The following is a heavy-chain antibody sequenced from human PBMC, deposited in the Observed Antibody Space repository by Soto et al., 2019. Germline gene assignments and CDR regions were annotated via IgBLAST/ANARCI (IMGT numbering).Heavy chain of an antibody. CDR3: VSYHYYNFWIGSRHYMDV. CDR1: GGSLSGYF. CDR2: INHSGST. Sequence: QVHLEQWGAGLLKPSETLSLTCAVYGGSLSGYFWSWVRQPPGKGLEWIGEINHSGSTNYNPSLKSRVTIQEDTSKHQFFLRLSSVTAADSGIYHCVSYHYYNFWIGSRHYMDVGGRGTTVTVSS. D-gene: IGHD3-3*01. V-gene: IGHV4-34*01. J-gene: IGHJ6*03.